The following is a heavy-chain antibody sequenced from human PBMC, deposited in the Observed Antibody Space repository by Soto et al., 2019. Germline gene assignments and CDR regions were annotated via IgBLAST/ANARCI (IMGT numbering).Heavy chain of an antibody. CDR3: ARGSDFLYYYGMDV. CDR2: INHSGST. J-gene: IGHJ6*02. CDR1: GGSFSGYY. V-gene: IGHV4-34*01. D-gene: IGHD3-3*01. Sequence: TSETLSLTCAVYGGSFSGYYWSWIRQPPGKGLEWIGEINHSGSTNYNPSLKSRVTISVDTSKNQFSLKLSSVTAADTAVYYCARGSDFLYYYGMDVWGQGTTVTVSS.